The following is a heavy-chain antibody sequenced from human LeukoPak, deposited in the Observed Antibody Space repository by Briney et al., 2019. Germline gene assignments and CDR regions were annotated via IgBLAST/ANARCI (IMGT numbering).Heavy chain of an antibody. J-gene: IGHJ4*02. CDR1: GFIFSDFY. Sequence: GGSLRLSCAGSGFIFSDFYINWIRQSPGKGLEWLAYITPDGSYTTYGDSVKGRFVISRDNAKNSVSLQMNSLRIEDTAVYFCASDQVSGVFDYWGQGARVTVS. CDR3: ASDQVSGVFDY. V-gene: IGHV3-11*05. D-gene: IGHD5/OR15-5a*01. CDR2: ITPDGSYT.